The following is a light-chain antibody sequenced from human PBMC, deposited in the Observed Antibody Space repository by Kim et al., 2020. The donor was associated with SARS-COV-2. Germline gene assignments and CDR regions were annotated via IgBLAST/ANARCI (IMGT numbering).Light chain of an antibody. Sequence: QSVLTQPPSTSGTPGQRVTISCCGSSSNVGLHFVNWYQQLPGTAPKVFIYNDNQRPSGVPDRFSGSRSGTSASLAISGLQSEDEADYYCATWDVSLNGWVFGGGTQLTVL. V-gene: IGLV1-44*01. CDR3: ATWDVSLNGWV. CDR1: SSNVGLHF. CDR2: NDN. J-gene: IGLJ3*02.